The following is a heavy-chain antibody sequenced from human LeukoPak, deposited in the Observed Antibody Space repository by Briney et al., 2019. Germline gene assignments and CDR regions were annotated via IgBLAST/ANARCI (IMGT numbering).Heavy chain of an antibody. Sequence: GRSLRLSCAASGFTFSSYGMHWVRQAPGKGLEWVPVISYDGSNKYYADSVKGRFTISRDNSKNTLYLQMNSLRAEDTAVYYCAKASLPYSSSWSGAEYFQHWGQGTLVTVSS. CDR3: AKASLPYSSSWSGAEYFQH. D-gene: IGHD6-13*01. CDR1: GFTFSSYG. V-gene: IGHV3-30*18. J-gene: IGHJ1*01. CDR2: ISYDGSNK.